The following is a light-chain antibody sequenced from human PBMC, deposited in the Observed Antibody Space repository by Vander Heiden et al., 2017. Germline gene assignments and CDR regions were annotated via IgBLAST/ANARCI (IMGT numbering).Light chain of an antibody. CDR3: QQYGSSPMYT. V-gene: IGKV3-20*01. J-gene: IGKJ2*01. CDR1: QSVSSSY. Sequence: EIVLTQSPGTLSLSPGERATLSCRASQSVSSSYLAWYQQKPGQAPRLLIYGASSRATGIPDRFSGSGYGTDFTLTISRREPEDFAVYYCQQYGSSPMYTCGQGTKLEIK. CDR2: GAS.